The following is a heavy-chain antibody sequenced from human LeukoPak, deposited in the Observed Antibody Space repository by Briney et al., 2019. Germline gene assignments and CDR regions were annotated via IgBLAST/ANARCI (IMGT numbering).Heavy chain of an antibody. D-gene: IGHD3-22*01. J-gene: IGHJ4*02. CDR1: GFTFSSYS. CDR2: ISSSSSYI. Sequence: GGSLRLSCAASGFTFSSYSMNWVRQAPGKGLEWVSSISSSSSYIYYADSVKGRFTISRDNAKNSLYLQMNSLRAEDTAMYYCARESYHYDSSGYYYSFDYWGQGTLVTVSS. CDR3: ARESYHYDSSGYYYSFDY. V-gene: IGHV3-21*01.